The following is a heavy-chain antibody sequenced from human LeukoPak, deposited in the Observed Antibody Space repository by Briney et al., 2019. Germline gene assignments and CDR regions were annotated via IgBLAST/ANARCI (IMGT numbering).Heavy chain of an antibody. CDR3: ARGGQQWRGGNYFDS. J-gene: IGHJ4*02. CDR1: GGTFSSYA. CDR2: ITTGRGET. Sequence: ASVKVSCKASGGTFSSYAISWVRQAPGQSLEWMGWITTGRGETRYSQDFQRRITLTRDKSANTVYMDLSDLTSEDTAIYYCARGGQQWRGGNYFDSWGQGTLVAVSS. V-gene: IGHV1-3*03. D-gene: IGHD6-19*01.